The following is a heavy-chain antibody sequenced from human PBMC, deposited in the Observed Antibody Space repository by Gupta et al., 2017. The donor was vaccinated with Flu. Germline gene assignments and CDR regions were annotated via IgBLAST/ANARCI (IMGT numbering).Heavy chain of an antibody. D-gene: IGHD2-8*01. CDR1: GFPFGSYE. CDR2: ISRSGRTI. V-gene: IGHV3-48*03. Sequence: EVPLVESGGGLVESGGSLRLPCVTSGFPFGSYEMNGVRQAPGKELEWVSYISRSGRTIYYADSVKGRCTVSRDDAKNSLYLQMDSLRDEDTAVDYCATRTDAGAVPCFFYWGQGTLVTVSS. J-gene: IGHJ4*02. CDR3: ATRTDAGAVPCFFY.